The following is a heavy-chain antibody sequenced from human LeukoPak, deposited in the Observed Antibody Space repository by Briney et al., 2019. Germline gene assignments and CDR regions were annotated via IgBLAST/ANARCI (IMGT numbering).Heavy chain of an antibody. J-gene: IGHJ4*02. CDR2: ISSSSSYI. CDR1: GFTFSSYS. Sequence: GGSLRLSCAASGFTFSSYSMNWVRQAPGKGLEWVSSISSSSSYIYYADSVKGRFTISRDNAKNSLYLQMNSLRAEDTAVYYCARDGVVITLENFDYWGQGTLVTVSS. CDR3: ARDGVVITLENFDY. V-gene: IGHV3-21*01. D-gene: IGHD3-22*01.